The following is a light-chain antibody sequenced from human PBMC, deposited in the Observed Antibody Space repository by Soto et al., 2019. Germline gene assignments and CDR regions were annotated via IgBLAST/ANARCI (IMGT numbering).Light chain of an antibody. CDR2: DVS. Sequence: QSVLTQPASVYGAPGQAITISCTGTSSDVGGYNYVSWYQQHPGKAPKFMIYDVSNRPSGVSNRFSGSKSGNTASLTISGLQAEDEADYCCSSYTTSNTRQIVFGTGTKVTVL. CDR3: SSYTTSNTRQIV. CDR1: SSDVGGYNY. J-gene: IGLJ1*01. V-gene: IGLV2-14*01.